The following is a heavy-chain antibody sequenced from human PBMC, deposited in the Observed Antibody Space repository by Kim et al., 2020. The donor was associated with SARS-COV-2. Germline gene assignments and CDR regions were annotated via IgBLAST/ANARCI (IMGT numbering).Heavy chain of an antibody. CDR1: GFTFSDDW. CDR2: INQDGSDK. CDR3: AKETPASIITMCRGVRGRRGAMDV. Sequence: GGSLRLSCAGSGFTFSDDWMYWVRQAPGKGLEWVASINQDGSDKYYVDPVKGRFTISRDNAKNSLYLQMNSLRVEDTALYYCAKETPASIITMCRGVRGRRGAMDVWGQGTTVTVSS. V-gene: IGHV3-7*01. J-gene: IGHJ6*02. D-gene: IGHD3-10*01.